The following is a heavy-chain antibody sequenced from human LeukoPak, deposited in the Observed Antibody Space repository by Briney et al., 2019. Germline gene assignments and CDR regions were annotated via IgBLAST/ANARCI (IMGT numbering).Heavy chain of an antibody. J-gene: IGHJ1*01. CDR3: ARDSSEFRSLLFH. D-gene: IGHD1-14*01. CDR2: ITPMFGTS. CDR1: GGIFSRHT. Sequence: SVKVSCKASGGIFSRHTISWVRQSPGQGLEWMGGITPMFGTSNYAQKFQGRVTITADESTSTAYMELSSLRSEDTAVYYCARDSSEFRSLLFHWGQGTLVTVSS. V-gene: IGHV1-69*13.